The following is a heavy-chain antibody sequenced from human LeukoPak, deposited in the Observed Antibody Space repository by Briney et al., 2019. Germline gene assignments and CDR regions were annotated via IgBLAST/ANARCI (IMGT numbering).Heavy chain of an antibody. CDR3: VKEAVAGDYFDY. J-gene: IGHJ4*02. CDR1: GFTFSSYA. V-gene: IGHV3-23*01. Sequence: GGSLRLSCAASGFTFSSYAMSWVRQAPGKGLEWVSAISGSGGSTYYADSVKGRFTIARDNSKNTLHLQMNSLRVEDTAVYYCVKEAVAGDYFDYWGQGTLVTVSS. D-gene: IGHD6-19*01. CDR2: ISGSGGST.